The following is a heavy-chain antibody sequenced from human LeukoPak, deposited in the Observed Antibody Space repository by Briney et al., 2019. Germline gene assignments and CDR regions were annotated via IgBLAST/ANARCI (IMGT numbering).Heavy chain of an antibody. CDR3: ARHPDHYGDYGELYFDY. D-gene: IGHD4-17*01. CDR2: IYYSGST. Sequence: KPSETLSLTCTVSGGSIRSSSYYWGWIRQPLGKGLEWIGSIYYSGSTYYNPSLKSRITISVDTSKNQFSLKLSSVTAADTAVYYCARHPDHYGDYGELYFDYWGQGTLVTVSS. CDR1: GGSIRSSSYY. V-gene: IGHV4-39*01. J-gene: IGHJ4*02.